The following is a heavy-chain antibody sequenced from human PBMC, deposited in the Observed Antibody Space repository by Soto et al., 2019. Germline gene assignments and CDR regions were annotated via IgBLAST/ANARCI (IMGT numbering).Heavy chain of an antibody. Sequence: DVQLVESGGGLVKPGGSLRLSCAASGFIFSSHNMNWVRQAPGKGLEWVSSITGSSSYIFYADSVKGRFTISRDNAKNTVYLQMNSLRAEDTGVYFCARLVASETGYGMDVWGQGTTVTVSS. CDR1: GFIFSSHN. CDR2: ITGSSSYI. J-gene: IGHJ6*02. CDR3: ARLVASETGYGMDV. D-gene: IGHD3-9*01. V-gene: IGHV3-21*06.